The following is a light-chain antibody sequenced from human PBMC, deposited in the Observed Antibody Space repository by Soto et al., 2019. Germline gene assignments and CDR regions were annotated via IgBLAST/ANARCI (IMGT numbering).Light chain of an antibody. Sequence: QSVLTQSASVSGSPGQSITISRTGTSSDVGSYNHVSWYQQHPGEVPKLIIFNVNDRPSGVSNRFSGSKSGNTASLTISGLQAEDEADYYCSSFTSSTTYVFGTGTKATVL. CDR1: SSDVGSYNH. V-gene: IGLV2-14*01. CDR3: SSFTSSTTYV. J-gene: IGLJ1*01. CDR2: NVN.